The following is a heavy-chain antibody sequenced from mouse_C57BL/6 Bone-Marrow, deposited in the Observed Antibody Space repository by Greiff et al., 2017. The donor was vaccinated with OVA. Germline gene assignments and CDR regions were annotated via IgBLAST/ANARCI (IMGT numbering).Heavy chain of an antibody. Sequence: QVQLKESGPGILQPFQTLSLTCSFSGFSLSTFGMGVGWIRQPSGKGLEWLAHIWWDDDKYYNPALKSRLTISKDTSKNQVFLKIANVDTADTATYYCARIEGYYSNSRGYFDSRGQGTTLTVSS. CDR3: ARIEGYYSNSRGYFDS. CDR2: IWWDDDK. D-gene: IGHD2-5*01. CDR1: GFSLSTFGMG. J-gene: IGHJ2*01. V-gene: IGHV8-8*01.